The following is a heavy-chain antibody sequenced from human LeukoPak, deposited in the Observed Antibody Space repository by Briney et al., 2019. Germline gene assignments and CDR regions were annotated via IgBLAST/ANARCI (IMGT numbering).Heavy chain of an antibody. CDR3: AKIIGYAYDY. J-gene: IGHJ4*02. D-gene: IGHD5-12*01. Sequence: GGSLRLSCAASGFIFSTCAMTWVRQAPGKGLEWVSSIIASGGNTWYADSVKGRFTISRGNSKNTVYLQMNGLRVEDTALYYCAKIIGYAYDYWGQGTLVTVSS. CDR2: IIASGGNT. CDR1: GFIFSTCA. V-gene: IGHV3-23*01.